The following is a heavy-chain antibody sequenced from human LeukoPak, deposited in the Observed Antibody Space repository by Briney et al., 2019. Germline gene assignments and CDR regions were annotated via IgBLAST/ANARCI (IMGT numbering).Heavy chain of an antibody. Sequence: SETLSLTCTVSGDSITNYYWSWIRQPPGKGLEWIGYISYSGSTNYNPSLKSRVTISVDMSKNQFSLKLRFVTAADTAVYHCARVGDGLFDYWGQGTLVTVSS. CDR2: ISYSGST. CDR3: ARVGDGLFDY. CDR1: GDSITNYY. J-gene: IGHJ4*02. V-gene: IGHV4-59*01. D-gene: IGHD1-26*01.